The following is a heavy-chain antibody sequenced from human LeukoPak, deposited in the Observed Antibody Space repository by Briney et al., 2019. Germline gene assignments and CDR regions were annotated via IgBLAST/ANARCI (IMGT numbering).Heavy chain of an antibody. CDR3: ARDLFFEHGSGSPPDY. D-gene: IGHD3-10*01. CDR1: GYSLTGHY. Sequence: ASVKVSCKPSGYSLTGHYMRWVRQAPGQGLEWMGWINPNSGGTSFAQKFQGRVTMTRDTSISTAYMEPSRLRSDDTAVYYCARDLFFEHGSGSPPDYWGQGTLVTVSS. CDR2: INPNSGGT. J-gene: IGHJ4*02. V-gene: IGHV1-2*02.